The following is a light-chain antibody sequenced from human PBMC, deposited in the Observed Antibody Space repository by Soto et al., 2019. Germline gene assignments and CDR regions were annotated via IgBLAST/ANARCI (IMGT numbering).Light chain of an antibody. J-gene: IGKJ1*01. CDR2: AAS. V-gene: IGKV1-27*01. CDR1: QGISNY. Sequence: DIQMTQSPSSRSASVGDRVTITCRASQGISNYLAWYQQKPGKVPKLLIYAASTLQSVVPSRFSGSGSGTDFTLSISSLQPEDVATYYCPRYNSAPWAFGQGTNVDIK. CDR3: PRYNSAPWA.